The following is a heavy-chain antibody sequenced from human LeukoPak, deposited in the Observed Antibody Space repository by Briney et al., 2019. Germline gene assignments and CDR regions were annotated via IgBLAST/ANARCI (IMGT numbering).Heavy chain of an antibody. CDR1: GFTFSSYA. CDR3: ARARILSYTAMADY. J-gene: IGHJ4*02. Sequence: GGSLRLSCAASGFTFSSYAMHWVRQAPGKGLEGVAVISYDGSNKYYGDSVKGRFTISRDNSKNTLYLQMNSLRAEDTAMYYCARARILSYTAMADYWGQGTLVTVSS. D-gene: IGHD5-18*01. V-gene: IGHV3-30*04. CDR2: ISYDGSNK.